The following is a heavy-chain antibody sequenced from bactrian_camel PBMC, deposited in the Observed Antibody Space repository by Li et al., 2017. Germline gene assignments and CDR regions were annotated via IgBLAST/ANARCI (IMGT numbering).Heavy chain of an antibody. J-gene: IGHJ4*01. D-gene: IGHD4*01. CDR2: INSGGDTT. V-gene: IGHV3S1*01. CDR1: GFTFSSYW. Sequence: QLVESGGGLVQPGGSLRLSCAASGFTFSSYWMYWVRQAPGKGLEWVSTINSGGDTTYYVDSVKGRFTISRDNAKNTLYLQMNSLKSEDTALYYCATDRGGRQRGQGTQVTVS. CDR3: ATDRGGRQ.